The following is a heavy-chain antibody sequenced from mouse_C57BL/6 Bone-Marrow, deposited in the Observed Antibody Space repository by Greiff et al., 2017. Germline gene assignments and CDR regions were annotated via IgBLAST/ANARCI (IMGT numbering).Heavy chain of an antibody. V-gene: IGHV1-67*01. Sequence: QVHVKQSGPELVRPGVSVKISCKGSGYTFTDYAMHWVKQSHAKSLEWIGVISTYYGDASYNQKFKDKATMTVDKSSSTAYMELARLTSEDSAVYYCARYSTTVVATDYAMDYWGQGTSVTVSS. J-gene: IGHJ4*01. CDR3: ARYSTTVVATDYAMDY. CDR2: ISTYYGDA. D-gene: IGHD1-1*01. CDR1: GYTFTDYA.